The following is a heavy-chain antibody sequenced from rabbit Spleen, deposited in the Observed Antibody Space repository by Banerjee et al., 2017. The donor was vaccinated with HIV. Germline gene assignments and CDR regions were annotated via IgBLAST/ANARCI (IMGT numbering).Heavy chain of an antibody. V-gene: IGHV1S40*01. D-gene: IGHD4-1*01. J-gene: IGHJ3*01. Sequence: QSLEESGGDLVKPGASLTLTCTASGFSFSSSYYMCWVRQAPGKGLGWIGCIVSGGAITYYASWAKGRFTISETSSTTVTLQMTSLTVADTATYFCARVSQSSGWGEDLWGQGTLVTVS. CDR1: GFSFSSSYY. CDR3: ARVSQSSGWGEDL. CDR2: IVSGGAIT.